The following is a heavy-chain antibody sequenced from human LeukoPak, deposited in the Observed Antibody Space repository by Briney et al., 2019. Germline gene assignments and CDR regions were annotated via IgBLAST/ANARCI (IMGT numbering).Heavy chain of an antibody. Sequence: SETLSLTCTVSGGSISSGDHYWSWIRQPPGKGLEWIGYIYYSGSTYYNQSLKSRVTISVDTSKNQFSLKLSSVTAADTAVYYCARAPFVDTYYYDSGSYFLNWFDPWGQGTLVTVSS. CDR1: GGSISSGDHY. J-gene: IGHJ5*02. V-gene: IGHV4-30-4*01. D-gene: IGHD3-10*01. CDR2: IYYSGST. CDR3: ARAPFVDTYYYDSGSYFLNWFDP.